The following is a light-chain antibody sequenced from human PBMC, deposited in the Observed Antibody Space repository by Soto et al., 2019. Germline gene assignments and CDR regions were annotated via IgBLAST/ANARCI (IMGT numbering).Light chain of an antibody. CDR2: FAS. CDR1: QTVYYY. J-gene: IGKJ1*01. V-gene: IGKV1-39*01. CDR3: QQGYSTPWT. Sequence: DIQMTQSPSSLSASVGDRVTITCRTSQTVYYYLNWYQHRPGEAPKLLIYFASTLESGVPSRFTGSGSGTDFTLTISSLHPEDFATYYCQQGYSTPWTLDHGTKVEIK.